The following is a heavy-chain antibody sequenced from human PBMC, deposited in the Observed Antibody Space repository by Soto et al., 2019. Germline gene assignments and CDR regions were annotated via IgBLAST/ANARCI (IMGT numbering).Heavy chain of an antibody. CDR2: INPNSGGT. CDR1: GYTFTGYY. D-gene: IGHD3-9*01. V-gene: IGHV1-2*04. CDR3: AREKGVLRYFDWHYFDY. J-gene: IGHJ4*02. Sequence: ASVKVSCTASGYTFTGYYMHWVRQAPGQGLEWMGWINPNSGGTNYAQKFQGWVTMTRDTSISTAYMELSRLRSDDTAVYYCAREKGVLRYFDWHYFDYWGQGTLVTVSS.